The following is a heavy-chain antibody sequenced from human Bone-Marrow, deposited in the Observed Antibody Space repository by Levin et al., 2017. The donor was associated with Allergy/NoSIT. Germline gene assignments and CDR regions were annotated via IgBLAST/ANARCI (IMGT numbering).Heavy chain of an antibody. V-gene: IGHV3-9*01. CDR2: ISWNSGSI. D-gene: IGHD6-13*01. J-gene: IGHJ1*01. Sequence: LSLTCAASGFTFDDYAMHWVRQAPGKGLEWVSGISWNSGSIGYADSVKGRFTISRDNAKNSLYLQMNSLRAEDTALYYCAKDLTVRSIAAAGTRTFQHWGQGTLVTVSS. CDR1: GFTFDDYA. CDR3: AKDLTVRSIAAAGTRTFQH.